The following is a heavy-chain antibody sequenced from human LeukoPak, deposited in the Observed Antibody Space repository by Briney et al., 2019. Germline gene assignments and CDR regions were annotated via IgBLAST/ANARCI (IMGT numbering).Heavy chain of an antibody. D-gene: IGHD2-15*01. CDR1: GYTFTSYG. J-gene: IGHJ6*02. CDR3: ARDPLVVVAATYYYYGMDV. V-gene: IGHV1-18*01. Sequence: ASVKVSCKASGYTFTSYGISWVRQAPGQGLEWMGWISAYNGNTNYAQKLQGRVTMTTDTSTSTAYMELRSLRSDDTAVYYCARDPLVVVAATYYYYGMDVWGQGTTVTVSS. CDR2: ISAYNGNT.